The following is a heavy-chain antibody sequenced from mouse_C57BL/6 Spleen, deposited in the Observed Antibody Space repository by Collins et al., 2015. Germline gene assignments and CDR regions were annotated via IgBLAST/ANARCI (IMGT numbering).Heavy chain of an antibody. V-gene: IGHV9-3*01. J-gene: IGHJ1*03. CDR3: ARHGSRYGWDFDV. Sequence: QIQLVQSGPELKKPGETVKISCKASGYTFTTYGMSWVKQAPGKGLKWMGWINTYSGVPTYADDFKGRFAFSLETSASTAYLQINNLKNEDTATYFCARHGSRYGWDFDVWGTGTTVTVSS. CDR1: GYTFTTYG. D-gene: IGHD1-1*01. CDR2: INTYSGVP.